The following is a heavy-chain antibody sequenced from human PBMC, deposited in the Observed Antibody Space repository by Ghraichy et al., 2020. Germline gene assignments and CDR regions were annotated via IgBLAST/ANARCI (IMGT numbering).Heavy chain of an antibody. CDR2: ISGGGDYT. V-gene: IGHV3-23*01. CDR3: AKGAFAPDS. Sequence: GESLNISCAASGFSFSSIAMTWVRQAPGKGLEWVSGISGGGDYTYYADSVKGRFTISRDNSKNTLYLQMNGLRADDTALYYCAKGAFAPDSWGQGTLVTVSS. D-gene: IGHD3-3*02. J-gene: IGHJ4*02. CDR1: GFSFSSIA.